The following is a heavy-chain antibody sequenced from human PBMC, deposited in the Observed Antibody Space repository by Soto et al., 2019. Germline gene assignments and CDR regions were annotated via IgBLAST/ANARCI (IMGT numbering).Heavy chain of an antibody. D-gene: IGHD6-13*01. Sequence: ASVKVSCKASGYTLTGYYMHWVRQAPGQGLEWTGWINPNSGGTNYAQKFQGRVTMTRDTSISTAYMELSRLRSDDTAVYYCARVPDPEQQLVKRNTLLVAPFWAEYFQHWGQGTLVTVSS. CDR1: GYTLTGYY. V-gene: IGHV1-2*02. CDR2: INPNSGGT. CDR3: ARVPDPEQQLVKRNTLLVAPFWAEYFQH. J-gene: IGHJ1*01.